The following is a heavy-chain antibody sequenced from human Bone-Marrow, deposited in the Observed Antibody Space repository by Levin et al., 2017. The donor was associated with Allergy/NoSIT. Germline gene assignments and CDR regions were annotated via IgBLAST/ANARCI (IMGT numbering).Heavy chain of an antibody. D-gene: IGHD3-10*01. CDR1: GDSMSSYY. CDR2: IYYSGST. Sequence: SETLSLTCTVSGDSMSSYYWSWIRQSPGKGLEWIGHIYYSGSTTYNPSLKSRVTISQDTSSNHFSLNLHSVTAADTALYYCARVGVYNNSHFGDAFDIWGQGTLVTVSS. CDR3: ARVGVYNNSHFGDAFDI. J-gene: IGHJ3*02. V-gene: IGHV4-59*01.